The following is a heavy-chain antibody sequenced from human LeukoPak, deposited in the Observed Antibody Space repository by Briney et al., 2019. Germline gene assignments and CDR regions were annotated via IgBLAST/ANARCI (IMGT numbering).Heavy chain of an antibody. CDR1: GGAITNYY. Sequence: SETLSLTCTVSGGAITNYYWTWIRQPPGKGLEWIGYIYNSGRTNYNPSLKSRVTISVDTSKNQFSLNLSSVTAADTAVYYCARQGYCTNGVCPDAFDIWGQGTMVTVSS. CDR2: IYNSGRT. CDR3: ARQGYCTNGVCPDAFDI. V-gene: IGHV4-59*08. J-gene: IGHJ3*02. D-gene: IGHD2-8*01.